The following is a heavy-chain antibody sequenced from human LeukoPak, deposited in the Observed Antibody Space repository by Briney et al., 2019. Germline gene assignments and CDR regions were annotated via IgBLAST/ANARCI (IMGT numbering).Heavy chain of an antibody. Sequence: GGSLRLSCAASGFTFSSYWMNWVRQAPGKGLEWVATIKQDGDEEYYGASVKGRFTISRDNANKSLYLQMSSLRVEDTALYYCAPDLRGSDWSVDDWGQGTRVTVSS. CDR2: IKQDGDEE. J-gene: IGHJ4*02. CDR1: GFTFSSYW. D-gene: IGHD3-9*01. CDR3: APDLRGSDWSVDD. V-gene: IGHV3-7*05.